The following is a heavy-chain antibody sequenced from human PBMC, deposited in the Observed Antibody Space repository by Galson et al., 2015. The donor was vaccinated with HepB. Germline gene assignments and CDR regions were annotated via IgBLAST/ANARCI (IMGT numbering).Heavy chain of an antibody. D-gene: IGHD1-26*01. CDR1: GDSVSSNSAA. CDR3: AREVTNSGSYQGGDAFDI. Sequence: CAISGDSVSSNSAAWNWIRQSPSRGLEWLGRTYYRSKWYNDYAVSVKSRITINPDTSKNQFSLQLNSVTPEDTAVYYCAREVTNSGSYQGGDAFDIWGQGTMVTVSS. V-gene: IGHV6-1*01. J-gene: IGHJ3*02. CDR2: TYYRSKWYN.